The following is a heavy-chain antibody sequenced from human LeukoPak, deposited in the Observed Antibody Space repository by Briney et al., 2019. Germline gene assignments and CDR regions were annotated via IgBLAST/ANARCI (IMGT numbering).Heavy chain of an antibody. CDR3: ASLPYYDFWSGYYGDY. Sequence: SETLSLTCTVSGGSISSSSYYWGWIRQPPGKGLEWIGSIYYSGGTYYNPSLKSRVTISVDTSKNQFSLKLSSVTAADTAVYYCASLPYYDFWSGYYGDYWGQGTLVTVSS. CDR2: IYYSGGT. CDR1: GGSISSSSYY. J-gene: IGHJ4*02. D-gene: IGHD3-3*01. V-gene: IGHV4-39*01.